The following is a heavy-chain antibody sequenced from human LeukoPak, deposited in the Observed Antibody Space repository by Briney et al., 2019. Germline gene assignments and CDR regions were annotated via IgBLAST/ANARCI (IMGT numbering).Heavy chain of an antibody. D-gene: IGHD3-22*01. V-gene: IGHV5-51*01. J-gene: IGHJ5*02. Sequence: GESLKISCKGSGYSFSDYWIGWVRQMPGKGLECMGIIYAGDSTTKYSPSFQGQVTISVDKSISTAYLQWSSLKASDTAIYYCARHGHYYDSSVPNWLDPWGQGTLVTVSS. CDR1: GYSFSDYW. CDR3: ARHGHYYDSSVPNWLDP. CDR2: IYAGDSTT.